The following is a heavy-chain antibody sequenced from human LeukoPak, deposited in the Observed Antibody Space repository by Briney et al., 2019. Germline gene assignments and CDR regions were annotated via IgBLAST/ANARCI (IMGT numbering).Heavy chain of an antibody. CDR3: ARTFWSGYYFSAFDP. CDR2: VLYTGET. V-gene: IGHV4-59*08. CDR1: PGSIGGYY. J-gene: IGHJ5*02. D-gene: IGHD3-3*01. Sequence: SETLSLTCSVSPGSIGGYYWSWFRQPPGKGLEWIGYVLYTGETDYNPSLKSRVTISVDTSKNQFSLKLSSVTAADTAVYYCARTFWSGYYFSAFDPWGQGTLVTVSS.